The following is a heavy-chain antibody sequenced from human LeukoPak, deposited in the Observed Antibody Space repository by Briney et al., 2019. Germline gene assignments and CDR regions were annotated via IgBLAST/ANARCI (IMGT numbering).Heavy chain of an antibody. CDR3: AKGGYSGSYYGAFDI. CDR2: ISGSGGST. Sequence: PGGTLRLSCAASGFTFSSYGMSWVRQAPGKGLEWVSAISGSGGSTYYADSVKGRFTISRDNSKNTPYLQMNSLRAEDTAVYYCAKGGYSGSYYGAFDIWGQGTMVTVSS. V-gene: IGHV3-23*01. J-gene: IGHJ3*02. CDR1: GFTFSSYG. D-gene: IGHD1-26*01.